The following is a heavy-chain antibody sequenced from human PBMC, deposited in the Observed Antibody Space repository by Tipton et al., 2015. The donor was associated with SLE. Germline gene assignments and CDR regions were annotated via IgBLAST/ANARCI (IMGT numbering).Heavy chain of an antibody. Sequence: PSLTCAVYGGSFSGYYWSWIRQPPGKGLEWIGEINHSGSTNYNPSLKSRVTISVDTSKNQFSLKLSSVTAADTAVYYCARGGHDYVWGSYRTYNWCDPWGQGTLVTVYS. CDR2: INHSGST. CDR3: ARGGHDYVWGSYRTYNWCDP. CDR1: GGSFSGYY. D-gene: IGHD3-16*02. J-gene: IGHJ5*02. V-gene: IGHV4-34*01.